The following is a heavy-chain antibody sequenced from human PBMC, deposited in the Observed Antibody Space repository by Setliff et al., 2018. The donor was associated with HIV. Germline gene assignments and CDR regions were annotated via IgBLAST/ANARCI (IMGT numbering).Heavy chain of an antibody. V-gene: IGHV4-39*07. CDR2: IYYSGNT. CDR1: GGSIKSSSYY. CDR3: ARVPTSSWYVTTQRTKEYFHH. Sequence: SETLSLTCTVSGGSIKSSSYYWGWIRQPPGKGLEWIGSIYYSGNTYYNPSPRSRVTILEDTSRHQFSLRLSSVTAADTAIYYCARVPTSSWYVTTQRTKEYFHHWGQGTLVTVSS. D-gene: IGHD6-13*01. J-gene: IGHJ1*01.